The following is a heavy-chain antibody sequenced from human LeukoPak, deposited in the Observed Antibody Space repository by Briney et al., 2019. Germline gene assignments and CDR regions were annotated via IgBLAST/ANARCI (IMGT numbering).Heavy chain of an antibody. CDR1: GYTFTTYY. V-gene: IGHV1-46*01. Sequence: GASVKVSCKASGYTFTTYYIHWVRQAPGQGLDWIGFINPSGGSTSYAQKFQGRVTMTRDTSTSTVYMELSSLRSEDTAVYYCARVSAVAGYDYWGQGTLVTVSS. D-gene: IGHD6-19*01. CDR3: ARVSAVAGYDY. J-gene: IGHJ4*02. CDR2: INPSGGST.